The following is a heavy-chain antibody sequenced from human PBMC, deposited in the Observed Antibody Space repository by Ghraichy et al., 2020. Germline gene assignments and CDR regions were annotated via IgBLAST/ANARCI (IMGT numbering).Heavy chain of an antibody. J-gene: IGHJ6*02. Sequence: GSLRLSCAASGFTFSSYATSWVRQAPGKGLEWVSAISGSGGSTYYADSVKGRFTISRDNSKNTLYLQMNSLRAEDTAVYYCAKDTPGWLAARPAAYYYGMDVWGQGTTVTVSS. CDR3: AKDTPGWLAARPAAYYYGMDV. CDR1: GFTFSSYA. CDR2: ISGSGGST. D-gene: IGHD6-6*01. V-gene: IGHV3-23*01.